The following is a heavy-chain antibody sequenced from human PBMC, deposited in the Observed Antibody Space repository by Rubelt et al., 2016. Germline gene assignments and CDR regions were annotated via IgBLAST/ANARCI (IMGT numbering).Heavy chain of an antibody. CDR2: INHSGST. V-gene: IGHV4-39*07. CDR1: GGSISSSSYY. Sequence: QLQLQESGPGLVKPSETLSLTCTVSGGSISSSSYYWGWIRQPPGKGLEWIGEINHSGSTNYNPSLKGRVTISVDTSKNQFSLKLSSVTAADTAVYYCARVRRWAGRYFDYWGQGTLVTVSS. CDR3: ARVRRWAGRYFDY. J-gene: IGHJ4*02. D-gene: IGHD1-26*01.